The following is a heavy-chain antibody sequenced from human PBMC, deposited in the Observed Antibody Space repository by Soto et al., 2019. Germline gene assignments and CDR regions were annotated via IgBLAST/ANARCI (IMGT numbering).Heavy chain of an antibody. CDR3: ARDWSEWIQLWPPYYYYGMDV. J-gene: IGHJ6*02. CDR2: IKQDGSEK. D-gene: IGHD5-18*01. Sequence: GGSLRLSCAASGFTFSSYWMSWVRQAPGKGLEWVANIKQDGSEKYYVDSVKGRFTISRDNAKNSLYLQMNSLRAEDTAVYYCARDWSEWIQLWPPYYYYGMDVWGQGTTVTVSS. V-gene: IGHV3-7*01. CDR1: GFTFSSYW.